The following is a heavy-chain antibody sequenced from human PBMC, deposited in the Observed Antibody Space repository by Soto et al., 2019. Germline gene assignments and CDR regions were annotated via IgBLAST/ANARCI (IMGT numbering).Heavy chain of an antibody. Sequence: SVKVSCKASGGPFSSYTMSWVRQAPGQGLEWMGGIIPFFGTRDYAQKFQGRVTITADESTSTAYMYLSSLRSEDTAVYYCAETYYHDSSGYYRWGRLDYWGQGTLVTVSS. V-gene: IGHV1-69*13. D-gene: IGHD3-22*01. J-gene: IGHJ4*02. CDR3: AETYYHDSSGYYRWGRLDY. CDR1: GGPFSSYT. CDR2: IIPFFGTR.